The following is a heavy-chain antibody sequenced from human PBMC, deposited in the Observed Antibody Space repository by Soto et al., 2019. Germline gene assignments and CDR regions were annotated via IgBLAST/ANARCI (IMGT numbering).Heavy chain of an antibody. V-gene: IGHV1-69*01. Sequence: QVQLVQSGAEVKKPGSSVKVSCKASGGTFSSYAISWVRQAPGQGLEWMGGIIPIFGTANYAQKFQGRVTITADESTSTAYMGVSSLRSEDTAVYYCARGGGQLVRRYYYYGMDVWGQGTTVTISS. CDR2: IIPIFGTA. D-gene: IGHD6-6*01. CDR1: GGTFSSYA. CDR3: ARGGGQLVRRYYYYGMDV. J-gene: IGHJ6*02.